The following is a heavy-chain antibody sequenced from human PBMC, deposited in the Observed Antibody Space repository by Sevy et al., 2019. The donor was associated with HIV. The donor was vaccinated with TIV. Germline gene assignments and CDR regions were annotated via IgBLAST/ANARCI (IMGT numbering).Heavy chain of an antibody. V-gene: IGHV1-46*03. CDR3: AREGSSATKNNWFDP. J-gene: IGHJ5*02. CDR1: GYTFTSYY. D-gene: IGHD6-6*01. Sequence: ASVKVSCKASGYTFTSYYMHWVRQAPGQGLEWMGIINPSGGSTSYAQKFQGRGTMTRDTSTSTVYMELSSLRSEDTAVYYCAREGSSATKNNWFDPWGQGTLVTVSS. CDR2: INPSGGST.